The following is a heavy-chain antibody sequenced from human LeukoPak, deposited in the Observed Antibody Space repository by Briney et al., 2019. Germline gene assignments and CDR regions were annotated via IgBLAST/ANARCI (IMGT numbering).Heavy chain of an antibody. Sequence: GGSLRLSCAGSGITFSTYWMHWVRQAPGKGLVWVSRINSEGSTISYADSVKGRFTISRDNAKNTLFLQMNSLRAGDTAVYYCARISSDSISYYDHWGQGTLVTVSS. V-gene: IGHV3-74*01. CDR1: GITFSTYW. CDR2: INSEGSTI. D-gene: IGHD3-22*01. CDR3: ARISSDSISYYDH. J-gene: IGHJ4*02.